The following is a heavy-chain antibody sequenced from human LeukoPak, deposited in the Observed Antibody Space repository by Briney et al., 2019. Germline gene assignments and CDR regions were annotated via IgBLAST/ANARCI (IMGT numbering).Heavy chain of an antibody. CDR1: GDSVSSNSAA. D-gene: IGHD3-3*01. CDR3: ARGRGYEVFGLRFLEWVDDYFDY. Sequence: SQTLSLTCAISGDSVSSNSAAWNWIRQSPSRGLEWLGRTYYRSKWYNDYAVSVKSRITINPDTSKNQFSLQLNSVTPEDTAVYYCARGRGYEVFGLRFLEWVDDYFDYWGQGTLVTVSS. J-gene: IGHJ4*02. V-gene: IGHV6-1*01. CDR2: TYYRSKWYN.